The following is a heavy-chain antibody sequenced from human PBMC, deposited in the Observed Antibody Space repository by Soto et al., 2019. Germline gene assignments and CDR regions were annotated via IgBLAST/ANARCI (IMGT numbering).Heavy chain of an antibody. CDR1: GGSISSGTYH. J-gene: IGHJ4*02. Sequence: QVQLQESGPGLVKPSQTLSLTCTVSGGSISSGTYHWSWIRHHPGKGLEWIGYIYYSGSTYYNPSLTSRPTLTVDTSKNQFSLRLSSVTAADTAVYYCAREMNYYDTSGDSYFDYWGQGTLVTVSS. D-gene: IGHD3-22*01. CDR2: IYYSGST. V-gene: IGHV4-31*03. CDR3: AREMNYYDTSGDSYFDY.